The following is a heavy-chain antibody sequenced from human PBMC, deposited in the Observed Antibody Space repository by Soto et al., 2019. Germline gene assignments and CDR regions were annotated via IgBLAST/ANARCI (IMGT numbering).Heavy chain of an antibody. V-gene: IGHV4-31*03. CDR1: GGSISSGGYY. CDR2: IYYSGST. CDR3: ARAKAITDPTTNWFDP. Sequence: PSETLSLTCTVSGGSISSGGYYWSWIRQHPGKGLEWIGYIYYSGSTYYNPSLKSRVTISVDTSKNQFSLKLSSVTAADTAVYYCARAKAITDPTTNWFDPWGQETLVTVSS. J-gene: IGHJ5*02. D-gene: IGHD5-12*01.